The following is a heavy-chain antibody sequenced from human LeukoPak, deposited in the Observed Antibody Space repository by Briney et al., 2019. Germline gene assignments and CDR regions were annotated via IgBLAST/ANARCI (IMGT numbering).Heavy chain of an antibody. CDR2: IYYSGST. CDR1: GGSISSYY. V-gene: IGHV4-59*01. D-gene: IGHD3-10*01. J-gene: IGHJ4*02. CDR3: ARAEDTSVRGVPYIFDY. Sequence: SETLSLTCTVSGGSISSYYWSWIRQPPGKGLEWIGYIYYSGSTNYNPSLKSRITISVDTSKNQFSLKLSPVTAADTAVYYCARAEDTSVRGVPYIFDYWGQGTLVTVSS.